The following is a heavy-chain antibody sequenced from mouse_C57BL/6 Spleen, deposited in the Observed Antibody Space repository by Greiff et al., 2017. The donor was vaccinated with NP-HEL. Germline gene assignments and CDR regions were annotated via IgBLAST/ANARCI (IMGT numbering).Heavy chain of an antibody. CDR1: GFTFSSYA. J-gene: IGHJ4*01. Sequence: DVMLVESGGGLVKPGGSLKLSCAASGFTFSSYAMSWVRQTPEKRLEWVATISDGGSYTYYPDNVKGRFTISRDNAKNNLYLQMSHLKSEDTAMYYCARPTVVNAMDYWGQGTSVTVSS. V-gene: IGHV5-4*03. CDR3: ARPTVVNAMDY. D-gene: IGHD1-1*01. CDR2: ISDGGSYT.